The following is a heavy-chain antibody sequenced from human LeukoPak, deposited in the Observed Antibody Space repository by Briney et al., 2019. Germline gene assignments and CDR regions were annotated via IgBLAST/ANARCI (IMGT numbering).Heavy chain of an antibody. D-gene: IGHD1-26*01. CDR2: ISSSSSYI. Sequence: GGSLRLSCAASGFTFSSYSMNWVRQAPGKGLEWVSFISSSSSYIYYADSVKGRFTISRDNAKNSLYLQMNSVRAEDTAVYYCGRVGGIVGATTRHYYYYGMDVWGQGTPVTVSS. CDR3: GRVGGIVGATTRHYYYYGMDV. CDR1: GFTFSSYS. J-gene: IGHJ6*02. V-gene: IGHV3-21*01.